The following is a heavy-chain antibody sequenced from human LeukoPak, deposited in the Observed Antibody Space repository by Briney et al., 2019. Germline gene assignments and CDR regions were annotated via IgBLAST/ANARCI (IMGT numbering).Heavy chain of an antibody. V-gene: IGHV3-74*01. Sequence: GGSLRLSCAASGFTFSSYWMHWVRQAPGKGLVWVSRIKTDGSITSYADSVKDRFTISRDNAKNTLYLQMNSLRVEDTAAYYCARVATGSYHFDYWGQGTLVTVSS. J-gene: IGHJ4*02. CDR1: GFTFSSYW. CDR3: ARVATGSYHFDY. CDR2: IKTDGSIT. D-gene: IGHD1-26*01.